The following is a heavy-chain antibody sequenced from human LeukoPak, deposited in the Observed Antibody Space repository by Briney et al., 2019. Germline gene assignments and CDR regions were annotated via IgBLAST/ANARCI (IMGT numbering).Heavy chain of an antibody. CDR2: ISGSGGST. CDR3: AKNRDIYGDYIRGYFDY. D-gene: IGHD4-17*01. CDR1: GFTFSSYA. V-gene: IGHV3-23*01. Sequence: GGSLRLSCAASGFTFSSYAMSWVRQAPGKGLEWVSAISGSGGSTYYADSVKGRFTISRDNSKNTLYLQMNSLRAEDTAVYYCAKNRDIYGDYIRGYFDYGGQGPLVTVPS. J-gene: IGHJ4*02.